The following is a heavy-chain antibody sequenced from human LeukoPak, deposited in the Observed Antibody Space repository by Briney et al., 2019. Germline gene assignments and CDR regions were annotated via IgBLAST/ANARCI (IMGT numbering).Heavy chain of an antibody. CDR1: GGFSSSYY. Sequence: PSETLSLTCTVSGGFSSSYYWSWIRQPAGKGLEWIGRIYTSGSTNYNPSLKSRVTISVDTSKNQFSLKLSSVTAADTAVYYCARVEEGNDWGIDCWGQGTLVTVSS. V-gene: IGHV4-4*07. D-gene: IGHD3-16*01. J-gene: IGHJ4*02. CDR2: IYTSGST. CDR3: ARVEEGNDWGIDC.